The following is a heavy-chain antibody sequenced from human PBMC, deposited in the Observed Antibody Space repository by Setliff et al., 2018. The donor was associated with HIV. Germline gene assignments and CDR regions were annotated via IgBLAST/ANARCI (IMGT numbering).Heavy chain of an antibody. CDR2: ISDSGGGT. CDR1: GFNFEDYG. CDR3: ARYPILCSGGTCSSVAQDY. J-gene: IGHJ4*02. D-gene: IGHD2-15*01. V-gene: IGHV3-20*04. Sequence: GGSLRLSCVVSGFNFEDYGMSWVRQAPGKGLEWVSAISDSGGGTTYADAVKGRFTISRDNAKNTLYLQMNNLGVEDTGLYYCARYPILCSGGTCSSVAQDYWGQGTWVTVSS.